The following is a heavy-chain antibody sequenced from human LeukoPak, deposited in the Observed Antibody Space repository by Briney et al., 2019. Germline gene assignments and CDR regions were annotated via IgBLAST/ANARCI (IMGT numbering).Heavy chain of an antibody. J-gene: IGHJ6*02. D-gene: IGHD1-1*01. CDR3: ARVDGSDSDWNHYYYYYGMDV. V-gene: IGHV3-48*04. CDR2: ISSSSSTI. CDR1: GFTFSSYS. Sequence: PGGSLRLSCAASGFTFSSYSMNWVRQAPGKGLEWVSYISSSSSTIYYADSVKGRFTISRDNAKNSLYLQMNSLRAEDTAVYYCARVDGSDSDWNHYYYYYGMDVWGQGTTVTVSS.